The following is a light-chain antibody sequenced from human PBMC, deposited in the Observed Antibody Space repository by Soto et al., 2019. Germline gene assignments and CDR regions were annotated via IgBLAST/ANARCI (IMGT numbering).Light chain of an antibody. J-gene: IGKJ4*01. CDR1: QSISNW. Sequence: DIQMTQSPSSLSASVGDRVTFTCRASQSISNWLAWYQQKPEKAPKLLIYKASTLESGVPSRFSGSGSGTEFTLTISSLQADDFAIYYCQQYNGYRLAFGGGTKVDNK. CDR3: QQYNGYRLA. V-gene: IGKV1-5*03. CDR2: KAS.